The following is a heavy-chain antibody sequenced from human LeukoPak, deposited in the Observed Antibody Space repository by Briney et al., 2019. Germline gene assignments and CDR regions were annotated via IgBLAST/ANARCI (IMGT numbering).Heavy chain of an antibody. V-gene: IGHV3-33*06. Sequence: PGGSLRLSRAASGFTFSSYGMHWVRQAPGKGLEWVAVIWYDGSNKYYADSVKGRFTISRDNSKNTLYLQMNSLRAEDTAVYYCAKDRNSWFDYWGQGTLVTVSS. CDR3: AKDRNSWFDY. J-gene: IGHJ4*02. D-gene: IGHD6-13*01. CDR2: IWYDGSNK. CDR1: GFTFSSYG.